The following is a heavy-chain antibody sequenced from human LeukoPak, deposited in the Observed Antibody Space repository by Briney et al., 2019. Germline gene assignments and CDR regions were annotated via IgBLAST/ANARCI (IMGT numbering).Heavy chain of an antibody. CDR3: ARDVTGTARWYFDY. Sequence: ASVKVSCKASGYTFTSHGIRWVRQAPGQGLEWMTWIGPYNGNTNYAQNFQGRVTMTIDTSTSTAYMELRSLRSDDTAVYYCARDVTGTARWYFDYWGQGTLVTVSS. J-gene: IGHJ4*02. CDR2: IGPYNGNT. CDR1: GYTFTSHG. D-gene: IGHD1-7*01. V-gene: IGHV1-18*01.